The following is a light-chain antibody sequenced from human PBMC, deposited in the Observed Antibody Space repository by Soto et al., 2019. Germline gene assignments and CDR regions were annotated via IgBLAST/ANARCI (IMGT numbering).Light chain of an antibody. CDR1: QSISDW. CDR2: YAS. CDR3: QQYNSYWT. Sequence: DIQMTQSPFTLSASIGDRVTITCRASQSISDWLAWYKPKPGEAPNLLIYYASNLETGVPSRFSGSGSGTEFTLTIRSLKPDDVATYHCQQYNSYWTFGQGTKVDIK. J-gene: IGKJ1*01. V-gene: IGKV1-5*01.